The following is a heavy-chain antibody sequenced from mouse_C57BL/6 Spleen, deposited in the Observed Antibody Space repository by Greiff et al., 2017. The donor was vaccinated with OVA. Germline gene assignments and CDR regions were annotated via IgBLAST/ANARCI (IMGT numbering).Heavy chain of an antibody. CDR1: GYAFTNYL. V-gene: IGHV1-54*01. D-gene: IGHD2-4*01. CDR2: INPGSGGT. J-gene: IGHJ2*01. CDR3: ARGDYDGECC. Sequence: QVHLKQSGAELVRPGTSVKLSCKASGYAFTNYLIEWVKQRPGQGLEWIGVINPGSGGTNYNEKFKGKATLTADTSSSTAYMQLSSLTSEDSAVYFCARGDYDGECCWGQGTTLTVSS.